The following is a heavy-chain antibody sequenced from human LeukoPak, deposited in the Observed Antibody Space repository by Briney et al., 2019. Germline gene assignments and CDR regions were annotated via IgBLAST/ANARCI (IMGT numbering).Heavy chain of an antibody. V-gene: IGHV1-69*04. J-gene: IGHJ4*02. D-gene: IGHD4-17*01. CDR2: IIPILGIA. Sequence: PGASLKLSCKASGGSFSSYPISWVRQAPGQRLEWMGRIIPILGIANYAQKFQGRVTITADKSTDTAYMELSSLRSEDTAVYYCARVPQPYGDYLSFDYWGQGTLVTVSS. CDR1: GGSFSSYP. CDR3: ARVPQPYGDYLSFDY.